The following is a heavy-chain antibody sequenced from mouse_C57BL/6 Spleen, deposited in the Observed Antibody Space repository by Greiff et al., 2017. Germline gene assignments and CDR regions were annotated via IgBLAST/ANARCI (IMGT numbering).Heavy chain of an antibody. D-gene: IGHD2-4*01. CDR3: ARLFYYDYDDDYFDY. CDR1: GYTFTSYW. J-gene: IGHJ2*01. Sequence: QVQLQQPGAELVKPGASVKLSCKASGYTFTSYWMHWVKQRPGQGLAWIGMIHPNSGSTNYNEKFKSKATLTVDKSSSTAYMQLSSLTSEDSAVYYCARLFYYDYDDDYFDYWGQGTTLTVSS. CDR2: IHPNSGST. V-gene: IGHV1-64*01.